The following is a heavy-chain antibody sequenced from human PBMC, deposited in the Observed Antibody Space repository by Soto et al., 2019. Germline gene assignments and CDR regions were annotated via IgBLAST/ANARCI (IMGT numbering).Heavy chain of an antibody. V-gene: IGHV4-59*01. CDR1: GGSISTSY. CDR2: IDYSGST. CDR3: ASDVGQWLVVGGCDP. Sequence: QVHLQESGPGLVKPSATLSLTCTVSGGSISTSYWSWIRQPPGKGLEWIGFIDYSGSTNSNPSLKSRVTLSVDTSKNQFSLKLRSVTAADTAVYYCASDVGQWLVVGGCDPGGQGTLVTVSS. J-gene: IGHJ5*02. D-gene: IGHD6-19*01.